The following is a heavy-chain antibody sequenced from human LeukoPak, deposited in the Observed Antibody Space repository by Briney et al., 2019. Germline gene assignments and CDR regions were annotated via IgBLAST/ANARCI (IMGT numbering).Heavy chain of an antibody. CDR1: GFTFSSYG. V-gene: IGHV3-30*18. D-gene: IGHD6-13*01. CDR2: ISYDGSNK. Sequence: GGSLRLSCAASGFTFSSYGMHWLRQAPGKGLEWVAVISYDGSNKYYADSLRGRFTISRDNSKNTLYLQMNSLRAEDTAMYYCAKQQQLGTNWFGPWGQGTLVTVSS. CDR3: AKQQQLGTNWFGP. J-gene: IGHJ5*02.